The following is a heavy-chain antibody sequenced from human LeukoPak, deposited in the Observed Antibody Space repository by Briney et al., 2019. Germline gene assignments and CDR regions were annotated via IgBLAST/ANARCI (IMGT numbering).Heavy chain of an antibody. CDR3: ARDREYYYGSGSYYDY. CDR2: ISAYNGNT. CDR1: GYTFTSYA. V-gene: IGHV1-18*01. Sequence: ASVKVSCKASGYTFTSYAINWVRQAPGQGLEWMGWISAYNGNTNYAQKLQGRVTMTTDTSTSAAYMELRSLRSDDTAVYYCARDREYYYGSGSYYDYWGQGTLVTVSS. D-gene: IGHD3-10*01. J-gene: IGHJ4*02.